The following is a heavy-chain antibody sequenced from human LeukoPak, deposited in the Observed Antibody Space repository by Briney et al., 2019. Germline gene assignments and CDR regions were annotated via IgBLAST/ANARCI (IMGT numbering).Heavy chain of an antibody. V-gene: IGHV5-51*01. CDR1: GYSFTSYW. Sequence: KTGESLKISWKGSGYSFTSYWIGWVRQMPGKGLEWMGIIYPGDSDTRYSPSFQGQVTISADKSTSTAYLQWSSLKASDTAMYYCARLTGLSTVTTNQAYRDAFDIWGQGTMVTVSS. CDR2: IYPGDSDT. CDR3: ARLTGLSTVTTNQAYRDAFDI. J-gene: IGHJ3*02. D-gene: IGHD4-17*01.